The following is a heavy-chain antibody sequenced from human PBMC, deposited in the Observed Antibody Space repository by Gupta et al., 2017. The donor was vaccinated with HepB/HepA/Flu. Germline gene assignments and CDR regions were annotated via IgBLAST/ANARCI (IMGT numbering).Heavy chain of an antibody. CDR3: AKARRGTQTMIAFDI. J-gene: IGHJ3*02. CDR2: ISGSGTTT. CDR1: GFTFDNYA. D-gene: IGHD1-1*01. V-gene: IGHV3-23*01. Sequence: EVQLLESGGGLVQPGGSLRLSCAASGFTFDNYAMSWVRQAPGKGLEWVSGISGSGTTTYYASSVKGRFTISRDNSKNTVYLQTNSLGAEDTAVYYCAKARRGTQTMIAFDIWGQGTMITVSS.